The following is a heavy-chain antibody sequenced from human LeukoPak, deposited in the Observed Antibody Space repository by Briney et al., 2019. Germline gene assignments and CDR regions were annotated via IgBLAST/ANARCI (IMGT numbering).Heavy chain of an antibody. J-gene: IGHJ4*02. Sequence: PGGSLRLSCAASGFTFSSYAMSWVRQAPGKGLEWVSAISGSGGSTYYADSVKGRFTISRDNAKNSLYLQMNSLRAEDTAVYYCARESFLHYGGNSGGLDYWGQGTLVTVSS. CDR2: ISGSGGST. CDR3: ARESFLHYGGNSGGLDY. V-gene: IGHV3-23*01. D-gene: IGHD4-23*01. CDR1: GFTFSSYA.